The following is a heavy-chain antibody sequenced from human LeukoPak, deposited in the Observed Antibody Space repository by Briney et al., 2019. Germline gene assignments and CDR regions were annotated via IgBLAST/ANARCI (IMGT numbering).Heavy chain of an antibody. CDR2: IASDGGST. V-gene: IGHV3-74*01. J-gene: IGHJ4*02. CDR3: ARYFSGWSWGY. Sequence: QPGGSLRLSCAASGFTFSSYWMNWVRQAPGKGLVWVSRIASDGGSTTYADSVKGRFSISIDNSKNTLYLQMNSLRAEDTAVYYCARYFSGWSWGYWGQGTLVTVSS. D-gene: IGHD6-19*01. CDR1: GFTFSSYW.